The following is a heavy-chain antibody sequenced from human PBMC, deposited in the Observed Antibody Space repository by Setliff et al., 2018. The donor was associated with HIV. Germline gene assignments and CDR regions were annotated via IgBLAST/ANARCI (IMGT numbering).Heavy chain of an antibody. CDR1: GGSISSSNW. D-gene: IGHD5-12*01. Sequence: PSETLSLTCAVSGGSISSSNWWSWVRQPPGKGLEWIGEIYHSGSTNYNPSLKSRVTISLDRSKTQFSLKLSSVTAADTAVYYCARSPLYSGYERYNFDYWGQGTLVTVSS. J-gene: IGHJ4*02. CDR3: ARSPLYSGYERYNFDY. V-gene: IGHV4-4*02. CDR2: IYHSGST.